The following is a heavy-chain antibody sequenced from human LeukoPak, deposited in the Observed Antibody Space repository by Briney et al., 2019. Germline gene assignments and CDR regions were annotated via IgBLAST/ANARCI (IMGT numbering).Heavy chain of an antibody. V-gene: IGHV3-30*02. Sequence: GGSLRLSCAASGFTFSSYGMHWVRQAPGKGLEWVAFIRYDGSNKYYADSVKGRFTISRDNSKNTLYLQMNSLRAEDTAVYYCAKQYSSSWPFDYWGQGTLVTVSS. CDR3: AKQYSSSWPFDY. D-gene: IGHD6-13*01. CDR2: IRYDGSNK. J-gene: IGHJ4*02. CDR1: GFTFSSYG.